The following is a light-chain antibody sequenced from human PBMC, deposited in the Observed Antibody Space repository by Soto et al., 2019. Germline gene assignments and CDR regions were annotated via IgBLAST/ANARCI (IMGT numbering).Light chain of an antibody. J-gene: IGLJ2*01. CDR2: VNSGGSH. CDR1: SGHSSYD. V-gene: IGLV4-69*01. CDR3: QTWGTGYVV. Sequence: QPVLTQSPSASTTLGASVKLTCTVSSGHSSYDIAWHQQQPDKGPRFLMTVNSGGSHNKGDGIPDRFSGSSSGAERYLTISSLQSEDEADYCCQTWGTGYVVFGGGTKLTVL.